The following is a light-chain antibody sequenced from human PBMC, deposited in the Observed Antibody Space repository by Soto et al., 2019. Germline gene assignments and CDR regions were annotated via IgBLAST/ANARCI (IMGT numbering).Light chain of an antibody. CDR1: QDISNS. J-gene: IGKJ4*01. CDR2: ATS. V-gene: IGKV1-27*01. CDR3: QNYNSAPLT. Sequence: DIQMTQSPSSLSASVGDRVTITCRASQDISNSLAWYQQKPGEVPKVLIYATSILQSGVPARFSGSGSGTDFTLTIRSLQPEDVATYYCQNYNSAPLTFGGGTKVEI.